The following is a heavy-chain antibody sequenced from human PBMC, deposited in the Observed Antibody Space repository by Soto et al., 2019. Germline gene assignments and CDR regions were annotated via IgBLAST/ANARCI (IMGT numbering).Heavy chain of an antibody. CDR2: IYYSGST. V-gene: IGHV4-59*01. J-gene: IGHJ6*02. CDR1: GGSISSYY. CDR3: ASSPPSIAALRYGMDV. D-gene: IGHD6-6*01. Sequence: PSETLSLTCTVSGGSISSYYWNWIRQPPGKGLEWIGYIYYSGSTNYNPSLKSRVTISVDTSKNQFSLKLSSVTAADTAVYYCASSPPSIAALRYGMDVWGQGTTVTVSS.